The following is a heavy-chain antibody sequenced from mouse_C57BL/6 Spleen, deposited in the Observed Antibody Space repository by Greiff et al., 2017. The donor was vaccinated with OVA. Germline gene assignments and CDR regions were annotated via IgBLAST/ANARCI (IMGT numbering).Heavy chain of an antibody. J-gene: IGHJ3*01. Sequence: EVQLKESGPELVKPGASVKIPCKASGYTFTDYNMDWVKQSHGKSLEWIGDINPNNGGTIYNQKFKGKATLTVDKSSSTAYMELRSLTSEDTAVYYCAREGDSNYEAWFAYWGQGTLVTVSA. CDR1: GYTFTDYN. CDR3: AREGDSNYEAWFAY. V-gene: IGHV1-18*01. D-gene: IGHD2-5*01. CDR2: INPNNGGT.